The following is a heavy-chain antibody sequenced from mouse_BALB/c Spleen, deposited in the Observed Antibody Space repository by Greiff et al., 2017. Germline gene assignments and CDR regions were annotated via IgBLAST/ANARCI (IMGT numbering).Heavy chain of an antibody. Sequence: VQLQQSGAELVRPGPSVTISCKASGYAFTNYWLGWVKQRPGHGLEWIGDIYPGSGNTYYNEKFKGKATLTADKSSSTAYMQLSSLTSEDSAVYFCARSGVYYGPHYMDYWGQGTTLTVSS. V-gene: IGHV1-63*01. CDR1: GYAFTNYW. D-gene: IGHD1-1*01. J-gene: IGHJ2*01. CDR3: ARSGVYYGPHYMDY. CDR2: IYPGSGNT.